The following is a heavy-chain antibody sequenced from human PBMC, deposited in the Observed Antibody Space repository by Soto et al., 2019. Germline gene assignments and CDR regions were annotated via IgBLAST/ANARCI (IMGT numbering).Heavy chain of an antibody. CDR1: GYTFSDYY. CDR3: ASHYDLWTGYLSPVDY. D-gene: IGHD3-3*01. V-gene: IGHV3-11*01. Sequence: PGGSVRLSCAASGYTFSDYYLSWIRQAPGKGLEWISYIDTSSTKIYYADSVRGRFTISRDNGKNSLFLEMNNLRVEDTAVYFCASHYDLWTGYLSPVDYWGRGTLVTVSS. CDR2: IDTSSTKI. J-gene: IGHJ4*02.